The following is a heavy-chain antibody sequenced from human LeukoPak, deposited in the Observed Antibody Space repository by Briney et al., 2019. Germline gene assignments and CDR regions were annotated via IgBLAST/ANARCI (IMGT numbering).Heavy chain of an antibody. D-gene: IGHD3-9*01. J-gene: IGHJ4*02. CDR3: AKTNDILTGYYSPDY. CDR2: ISGSGGST. V-gene: IGHV3-23*01. CDR1: GFTFSSYA. Sequence: GGSLRLSCAASGFTFSSYAMSWVRQAPGKGLEWVSAISGSGGSTYYADSVKGRFTISRNNSKNTLYLQMNSLRAEDTAVYYCAKTNDILTGYYSPDYWGQGTLVTVSS.